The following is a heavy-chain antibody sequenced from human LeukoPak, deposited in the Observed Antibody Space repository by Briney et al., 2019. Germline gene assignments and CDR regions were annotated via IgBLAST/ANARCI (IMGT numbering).Heavy chain of an antibody. CDR1: GLTSSTYS. Sequence: RGSLRLSCAPSGLTSSTYSMNWVRPAPGKGLEWVSYISSSSTIYYADSVKGRFTISRDNAKNSLHLQMNTLREEDTAVYYCAREYSSSSGRALDYWGQGTPVIVSS. V-gene: IGHV3-48*02. J-gene: IGHJ4*02. CDR2: ISSSSTI. CDR3: AREYSSSSGRALDY. D-gene: IGHD6-6*01.